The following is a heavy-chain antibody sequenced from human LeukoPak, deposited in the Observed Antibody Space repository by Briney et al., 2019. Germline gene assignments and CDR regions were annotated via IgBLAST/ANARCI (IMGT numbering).Heavy chain of an antibody. V-gene: IGHV1-69*13. CDR2: IIPIFGTA. D-gene: IGHD6-19*01. CDR3: ARASGWSHYYYYMDV. Sequence: ASVKVSCKASGGTFSSYAISWVRQAPGQGLEWMGGIIPIFGTANYAQRFQGRVTMTADESTSTAYMELSSLRSEDTAVYYCARASGWSHYYYYMDVWGKGTTVTVSS. J-gene: IGHJ6*03. CDR1: GGTFSSYA.